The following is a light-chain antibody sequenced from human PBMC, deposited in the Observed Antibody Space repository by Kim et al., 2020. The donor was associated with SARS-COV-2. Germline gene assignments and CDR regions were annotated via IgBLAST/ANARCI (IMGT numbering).Light chain of an antibody. V-gene: IGKV3-11*01. J-gene: IGKJ4*01. CDR1: QSIYNY. CDR2: DAS. CDR3: QQRDSWPLT. Sequence: EIVLTQSPATLSLSPGERATLSCRASQSIYNYLAWYQQKPGQAPRLLIYDASNRATGIPARFSGSGFGTDFTLTISSLEPEDFAVYYCQQRDSWPLTFGGGTKVDIK.